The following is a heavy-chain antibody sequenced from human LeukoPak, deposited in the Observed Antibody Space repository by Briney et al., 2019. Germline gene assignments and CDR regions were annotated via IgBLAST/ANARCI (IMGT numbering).Heavy chain of an antibody. V-gene: IGHV3-33*06. J-gene: IGHJ4*02. D-gene: IGHD6-6*01. CDR3: AKDLGGIAARPSGTPDY. CDR1: GFTFNSYG. CDR2: IWYDGSNK. Sequence: GRSLRLSCAASGFTFNSYGMHWVRQAPGKGLEWVAVIWYDGSNKYYADSVKGRFTISRDNSKNTLYLQMNSLRAEDTAVYYCAKDLGGIAARPSGTPDYWGQGTLVTVSS.